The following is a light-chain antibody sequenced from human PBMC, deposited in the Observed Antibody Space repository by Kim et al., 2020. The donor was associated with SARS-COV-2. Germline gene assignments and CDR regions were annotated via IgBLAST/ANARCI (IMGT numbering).Light chain of an antibody. J-gene: IGKJ1*01. Sequence: VFPGERATLSCRASQSVSHNLAWYQQKRGQTPRLLISGESARATGVPDRFSGGGSGTEFTLTISSLQSEDFAVYYCLQYNNWPRTFGQGTKVDIK. CDR2: GES. CDR1: QSVSHN. V-gene: IGKV3-15*01. CDR3: LQYNNWPRT.